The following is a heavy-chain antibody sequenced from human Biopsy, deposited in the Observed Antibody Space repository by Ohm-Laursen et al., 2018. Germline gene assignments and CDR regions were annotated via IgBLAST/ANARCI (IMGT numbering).Heavy chain of an antibody. V-gene: IGHV4-34*08. CDR2: IIQSGRT. J-gene: IGHJ4*02. Sequence: SQTLSLTCEVYGKTFSDYYWSWIRQPPGKGLEWIGQIIQSGRTNYNPSLKSRVNISADKSNNQFSLKLTSVASADTAVYFCGNEVHGRDYWGLGALVTVSS. D-gene: IGHD2-15*01. CDR3: GNEVHGRDY. CDR1: GKTFSDYY.